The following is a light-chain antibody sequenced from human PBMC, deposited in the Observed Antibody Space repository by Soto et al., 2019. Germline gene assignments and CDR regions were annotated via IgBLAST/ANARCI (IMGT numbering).Light chain of an antibody. CDR1: QSVGGSY. Sequence: EIVLTQSPGTLSLSPVESTTLSCMASQSVGGSYLAWYQHKPGQAPRLLIYGATSRATGIPDRFSGSGSGTDFTLTISRLEPEDFAVYFCQQYNYLITFGQGTRLEIK. CDR2: GAT. J-gene: IGKJ5*01. CDR3: QQYNYLIT. V-gene: IGKV3-20*01.